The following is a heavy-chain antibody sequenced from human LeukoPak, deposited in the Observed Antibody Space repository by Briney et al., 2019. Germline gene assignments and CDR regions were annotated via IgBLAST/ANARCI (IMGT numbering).Heavy chain of an antibody. CDR1: GFTFRRYA. CDR3: SRYCSGCSWYSTYAFDN. D-gene: IGHD2-15*01. J-gene: IGHJ3*02. CDR2: IRGSGAGR. V-gene: IGHV3-23*01. Sequence: AGGSLTLSCAASGFTFRRYAMRGVRQAPGEGREGVSAIRGSGAGRYYADYVEGGFTISRNNSKNTLYLQMNSMRSEDTAVYYCSRYCSGCSWYSTYAFDNWGQGTMVTVSS.